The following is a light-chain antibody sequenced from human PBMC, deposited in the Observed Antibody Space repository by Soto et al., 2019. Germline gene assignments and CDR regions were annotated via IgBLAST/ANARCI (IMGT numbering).Light chain of an antibody. CDR3: ERHNTYSWR. CDR1: QNINSW. V-gene: IGKV1-5*03. Sequence: DIQMTQSPSTLSASVGDRVTITCRASQNINSWLAWYQQKPGKAPKLLIYKASSLESGVPSRFSGSGSGTEFTIAICSEKADECAPSNYERHNTYSWRVGQGTKVDIK. J-gene: IGKJ1*01. CDR2: KAS.